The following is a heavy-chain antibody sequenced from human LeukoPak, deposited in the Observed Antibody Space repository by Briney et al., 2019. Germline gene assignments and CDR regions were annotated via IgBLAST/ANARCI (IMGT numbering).Heavy chain of an antibody. V-gene: IGHV4-34*01. Sequence: PSETLSLTCAVYGGSFSGYYWSWIRQPPGKGLEWIGEINHSGSTNYNPSLKSRVTISVDTSKNQFSLELSSVTAADTAVYYCARGHPRRNWFDPWGQGTLVTVSS. CDR1: GGSFSGYY. J-gene: IGHJ5*02. CDR2: INHSGST. CDR3: ARGHPRRNWFDP.